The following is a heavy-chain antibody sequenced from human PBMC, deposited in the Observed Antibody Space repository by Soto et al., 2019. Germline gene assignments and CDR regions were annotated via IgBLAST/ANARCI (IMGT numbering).Heavy chain of an antibody. CDR1: GYSFSSKG. Sequence: QVQLVQSGAEVKRPGASVKISCEASGYSFSSKGVHWVRQAPGHSLEWMGWTNVRNGDPKYSQKFQGRVTINRHTSATTAYMEVSSLKSEDTAVYYCGAGPFLDYWGQGTLVTVSS. J-gene: IGHJ4*02. CDR3: GAGPFLDY. CDR2: TNVRNGDP. V-gene: IGHV1-3*01.